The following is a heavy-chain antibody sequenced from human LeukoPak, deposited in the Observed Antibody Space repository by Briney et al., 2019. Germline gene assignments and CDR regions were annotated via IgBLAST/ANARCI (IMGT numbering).Heavy chain of an antibody. Sequence: KPSETLSLTCSVSGGSISSSSYYWGWIRQSPGKGLEWIGSIYYSGSTYYNPSLKSRVTISVDTSKNQFSLKLSSVTAADTAVYYCAREEGSSAPFDYWGQGTLVTVSS. D-gene: IGHD6-6*01. J-gene: IGHJ4*02. CDR2: IYYSGST. V-gene: IGHV4-39*07. CDR3: AREEGSSAPFDY. CDR1: GGSISSSSYY.